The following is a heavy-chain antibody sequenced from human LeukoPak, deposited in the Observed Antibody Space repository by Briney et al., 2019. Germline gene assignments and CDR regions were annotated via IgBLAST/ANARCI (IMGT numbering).Heavy chain of an antibody. V-gene: IGHV5-51*01. CDR3: ARAGGSGWMYDAFDI. D-gene: IGHD6-19*01. Sequence: GESLKISCKGSGYSFTSYWIGWVRPMPGKGLEWMGIIYPGDSDTRYSPSFQGQVTISADKSISTAYLQWSSLKASDTAMYYCARAGGSGWMYDAFDIWGQGTMVTVSS. J-gene: IGHJ3*02. CDR1: GYSFTSYW. CDR2: IYPGDSDT.